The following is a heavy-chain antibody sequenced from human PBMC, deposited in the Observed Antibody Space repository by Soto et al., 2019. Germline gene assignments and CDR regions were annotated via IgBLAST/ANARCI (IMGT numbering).Heavy chain of an antibody. D-gene: IGHD3-9*01. V-gene: IGHV3-21*06. Sequence: GGSLRLSCAASGFIFSSHNMNWVRQAPGKGLEWVSSITGSSSYIFYADSVKGRFTISRDNAKNTVYLQVNSLRAEDTGVYYCARLVASETGYGMDVWGQGTTVTVSS. CDR2: ITGSSSYI. CDR3: ARLVASETGYGMDV. J-gene: IGHJ6*02. CDR1: GFIFSSHN.